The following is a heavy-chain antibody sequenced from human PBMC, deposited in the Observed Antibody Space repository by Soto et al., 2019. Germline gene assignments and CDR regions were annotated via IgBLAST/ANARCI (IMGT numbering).Heavy chain of an antibody. CDR2: IYYGGNT. V-gene: IGHV4-39*01. CDR1: GGSISSISDY. Sequence: SETLSLTCAVSGGSISSISDYWGWIRQPPGKGLEWIGNIYYGGNTYYNPSLKSRVAILVDSSKKELPLKMTSVTAADTAVYYCARLSGWSRNSWFDPWGQGTLVTVSS. J-gene: IGHJ5*02. D-gene: IGHD6-19*01. CDR3: ARLSGWSRNSWFDP.